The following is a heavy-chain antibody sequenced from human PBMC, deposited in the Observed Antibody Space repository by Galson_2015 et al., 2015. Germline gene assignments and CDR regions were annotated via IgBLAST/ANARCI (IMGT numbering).Heavy chain of an antibody. V-gene: IGHV2-5*02. CDR2: IFLDDDN. CDR3: AQRRFGGFDP. J-gene: IGHJ5*02. CDR1: GFSLSTSGAA. Sequence: PALVKPTQPLTLACTFSGFSLSTSGAAVGWIRQPPGKALEWLGLIFLDDDNRYSPSLKSRLTITKDTSKNQVVLTMTNMDPVDTATYYCAQRRFGGFDPWGQGTLVIVSS. D-gene: IGHD3-10*01.